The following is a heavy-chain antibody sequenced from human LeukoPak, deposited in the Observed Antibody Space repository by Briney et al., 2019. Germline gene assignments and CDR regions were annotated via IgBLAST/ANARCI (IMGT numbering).Heavy chain of an antibody. V-gene: IGHV1-8*02. CDR3: ARVFRRPGNRYVDY. Sequence: RGASVKVSCKASGGTFSSYAISWVRQAPGQGLEWMGWMNPNSGNTGYAQKFQGRVTMTRNTSISTAYMELSSLRSEDTAVYYCARVFRRPGNRYVDYWGQGTLVTVSS. J-gene: IGHJ4*02. CDR1: GGTFSSYA. D-gene: IGHD1-14*01. CDR2: MNPNSGNT.